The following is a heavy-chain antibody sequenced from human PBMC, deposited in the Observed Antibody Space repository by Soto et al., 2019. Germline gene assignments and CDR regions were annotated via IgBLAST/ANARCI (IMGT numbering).Heavy chain of an antibody. CDR2: GYYSGAT. J-gene: IGHJ4*02. CDR3: ARTTAVPNSLRSRYFFDY. V-gene: IGHV4-61*01. Sequence: LSLTCSVSGGSVSDKTYYWSWIRQPPGKRLEWIGYGYYSGATNYNPSLKSRVTISVDLSKNQFSLRLSSVTTADTALYYCARTTAVPNSLRSRYFFDYWGQGTLVTVSS. D-gene: IGHD4-17*01. CDR1: GGSVSDKTYY.